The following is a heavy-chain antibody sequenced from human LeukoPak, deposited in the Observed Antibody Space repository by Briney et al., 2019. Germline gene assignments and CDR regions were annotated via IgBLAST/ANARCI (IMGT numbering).Heavy chain of an antibody. CDR2: ISGSGGST. V-gene: IGHV3-23*01. J-gene: IGHJ4*02. CDR1: GFTFSSYA. D-gene: IGHD6-19*01. CDR3: AKTWWLGYYFDY. Sequence: LTGGSLRLSCAASGFTFSSYAMSWVRKAPGKGLEWVSAISGSGGSTYYADSMKGRFTISRDNSKNTLYLQMNSLRAEDTAVYYCAKTWWLGYYFDYWGQGTLVTVSS.